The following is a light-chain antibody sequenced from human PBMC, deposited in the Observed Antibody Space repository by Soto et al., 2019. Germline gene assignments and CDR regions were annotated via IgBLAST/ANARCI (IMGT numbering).Light chain of an antibody. Sequence: EIVMTQSPAALSVSPGERATLSCRAGQGVTTNFAWYQQKSGQSPRLLIYDVSIRATGVPARFSGTGSETDFTLTISGLQSEDSAVYFSQQYNNWPFSYGQGTRLEIK. CDR2: DVS. CDR1: QGVTTN. J-gene: IGKJ5*01. V-gene: IGKV3-15*01. CDR3: QQYNNWPFS.